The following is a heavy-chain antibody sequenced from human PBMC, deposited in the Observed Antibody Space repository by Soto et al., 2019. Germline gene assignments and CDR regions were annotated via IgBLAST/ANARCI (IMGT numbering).Heavy chain of an antibody. J-gene: IGHJ4*02. CDR3: ARESYYGSGATVVDY. D-gene: IGHD3-10*01. V-gene: IGHV4-59*01. CDR2: IYYSGTT. CDR1: GGSISGYY. Sequence: QVQLQESGPGLVRPSETLSLTCTVSGGSISGYYWSWIRQPPGKGLEWIGYIYYSGTTSYNPSLNRRVHRSVDTSKNQFSLKVNSVTAADTAVYYCARESYYGSGATVVDYWGQGTLVTVSS.